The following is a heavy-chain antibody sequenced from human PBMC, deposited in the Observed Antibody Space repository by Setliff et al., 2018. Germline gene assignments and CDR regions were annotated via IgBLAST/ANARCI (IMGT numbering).Heavy chain of an antibody. CDR2: INRRGST. V-gene: IGHV4-61*09. Sequence: PSETLSLTCTVSGGSVNSGYDNWNWLRQPAGKGLEWIGHINRRGSTNFSPSLKSRVIISLDTSKNQFSLNLTSVTAADTAVYYCARASSGWYSAYYYYMDVWGKGTTVTVSS. J-gene: IGHJ6*03. CDR1: GGSVNSGYDN. CDR3: ARASSGWYSAYYYYMDV. D-gene: IGHD6-19*01.